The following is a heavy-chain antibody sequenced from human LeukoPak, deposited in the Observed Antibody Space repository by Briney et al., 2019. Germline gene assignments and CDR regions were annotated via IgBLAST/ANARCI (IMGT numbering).Heavy chain of an antibody. J-gene: IGHJ4*02. CDR3: ARHDSFIPY. V-gene: IGHV3-23*01. CDR2: ISDSGGST. D-gene: IGHD3-16*02. Sequence: GESLKISCVASGFTFSDYAMSWVRQAPGKGLEWVSGISDSGGSTYYADSVKGRCTISRDNSKNTVSLQMNNLRAEDTAVYFCARHDSFIPYCRQGTLVTVTS. CDR1: GFTFSDYA.